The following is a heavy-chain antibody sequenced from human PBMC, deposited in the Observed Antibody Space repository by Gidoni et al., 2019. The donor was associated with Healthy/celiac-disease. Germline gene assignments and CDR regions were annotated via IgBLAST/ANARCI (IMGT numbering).Heavy chain of an antibody. CDR1: GGTFSSYA. D-gene: IGHD3-10*01. J-gene: IGHJ6*03. CDR2: IIPIFGTA. V-gene: IGHV1-69*06. CDR3: ASAPLYYSPKYYYYYYMDV. Sequence: QVQLVQSGAEVTKPGSSVKVSCKASGGTFSSYAISWVRQAPGQGLEWMGGIIPIFGTANYAHKFQGRVTIPADKSTSTAYMELISLRSEDTAVYYCASAPLYYSPKYYYYYYMDVWGKVTTVTVSS.